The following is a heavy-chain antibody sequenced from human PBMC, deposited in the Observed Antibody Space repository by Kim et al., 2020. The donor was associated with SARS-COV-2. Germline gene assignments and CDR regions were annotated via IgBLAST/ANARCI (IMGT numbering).Heavy chain of an antibody. CDR3: ARDPKSIYDYYIGWFDP. Sequence: GGSLRLSCAASGFTFSSYAMHWVRQAPGKGLEWVAVISYDGSNKYYADSVKGRFTISRDNSKNTLYLQMNSLRAEDTAVYYCARDPKSIYDYYIGWFDPWGQGTLVTVSS. V-gene: IGHV3-30*04. J-gene: IGHJ5*02. D-gene: IGHD3-16*01. CDR2: ISYDGSNK. CDR1: GFTFSSYA.